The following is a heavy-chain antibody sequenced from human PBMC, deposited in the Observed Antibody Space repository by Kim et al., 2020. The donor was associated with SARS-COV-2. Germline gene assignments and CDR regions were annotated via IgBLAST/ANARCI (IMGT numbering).Heavy chain of an antibody. V-gene: IGHV3-74*01. Sequence: GGSLRHSCAASGFTFSSYWMHWVRQAPGKGLVWVSRINSDGSSTSYADSVKGRFTISRDNAKNTLYLQMNSLRAEDTAVYYCARAQMSLISPYYDSSGSSPYDAFDIWGQGTMVTVSS. CDR2: INSDGSST. CDR1: GFTFSSYW. D-gene: IGHD3-22*01. CDR3: ARAQMSLISPYYDSSGSSPYDAFDI. J-gene: IGHJ3*02.